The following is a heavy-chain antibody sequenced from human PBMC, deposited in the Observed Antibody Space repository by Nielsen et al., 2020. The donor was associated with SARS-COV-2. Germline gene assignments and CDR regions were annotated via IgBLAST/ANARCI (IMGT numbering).Heavy chain of an antibody. V-gene: IGHV3-30-3*01. CDR1: GFPSSSFV. Sequence: GESLKISCAASGFPSSSFVMHWVRQAPGKGLEWVAVISFDGSDEYSADSVKGRFTISRDNAKNTMYLQMTSLRTEDTAVYYCAREDSWELLRTYDALDIWGRGTMVSVSS. CDR2: ISFDGSDE. CDR3: AREDSWELLRTYDALDI. J-gene: IGHJ3*02. D-gene: IGHD1-26*01.